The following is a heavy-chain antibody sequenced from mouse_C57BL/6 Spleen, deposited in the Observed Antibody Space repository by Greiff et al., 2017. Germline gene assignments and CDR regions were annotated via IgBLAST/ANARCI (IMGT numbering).Heavy chain of an antibody. CDR3: ARSSPFLDY. J-gene: IGHJ2*01. V-gene: IGHV1-66*01. CDR2: ICPGSGNT. CDR1: GYSFTSYY. Sequence: VQLQQSGPELVKPGASVKISCKASGYSFTSYYIHWVQQRPGQGLEWIGWICPGSGNTKYNEKFKGKGTLTADTSSSTAYMQLSSLTSEDSAVYYSARSSPFLDYWGQGTTLTVSS.